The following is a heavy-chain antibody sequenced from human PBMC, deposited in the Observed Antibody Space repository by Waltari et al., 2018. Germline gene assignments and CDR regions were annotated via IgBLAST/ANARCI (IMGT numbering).Heavy chain of an antibody. CDR3: ARGPRPKVGGSGSYYPF. V-gene: IGHV1-2*02. CDR1: GYTFTGYS. CDR2: INPNSGGT. Sequence: QVQLVQSGAEVKKPGASVKVSCKASGYTFTGYSIHWVRQAPGQGLEWMGWINPNSGGTNYAQKLEGRVTMTRDTSISTAHMELSRLRSDDTAVYYCARGPRPKVGGSGSYYPFWGQGTLVTVSS. D-gene: IGHD3-10*01. J-gene: IGHJ4*02.